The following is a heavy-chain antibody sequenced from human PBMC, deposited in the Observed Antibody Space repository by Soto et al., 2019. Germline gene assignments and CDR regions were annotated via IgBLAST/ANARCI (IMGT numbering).Heavy chain of an antibody. D-gene: IGHD6-6*01. CDR2: INQDGSEK. J-gene: IGHJ3*02. V-gene: IGHV3-7*01. Sequence: GGSLRLSCAASGFNFRSYWMMWVRHAPGKGLEWVANINQDGSEKNYVDSAKGRFTISRDNAKNSLYLQMSSLRVEDTAVFYCARVGIADRLDAFDMWGQGTMVTVSS. CDR1: GFNFRSYW. CDR3: ARVGIADRLDAFDM.